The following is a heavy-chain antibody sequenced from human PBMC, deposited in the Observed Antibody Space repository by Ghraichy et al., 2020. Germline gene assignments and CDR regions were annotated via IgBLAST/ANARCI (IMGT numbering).Heavy chain of an antibody. CDR1: GFTFSIYW. CDR3: ARAHSIFGAAIDYFDP. D-gene: IGHD3-3*01. J-gene: IGHJ5*02. V-gene: IGHV3-7*03. Sequence: GSLRLSCEVSGFTFSIYWMSWVRQAPGKGLEWVANIKKDGIEKNYVDSVKGRFSISRDNAKNSLYLQMNSLRAEDTAVYYCARAHSIFGAAIDYFDPWGQGTLVTVSS. CDR2: IKKDGIEK.